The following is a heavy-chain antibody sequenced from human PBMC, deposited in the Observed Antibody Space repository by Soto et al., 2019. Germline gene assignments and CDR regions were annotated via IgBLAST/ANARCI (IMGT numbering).Heavy chain of an antibody. Sequence: LRLSCAGSGFTFTRYSMNWVRQAPGKGLEWVSSISSTTNYIYYGDSMKGRFTISRDNAKNSLYLEMNSLRAEDTAVYYCARESEDLTPKVVNWCPGALVSVSS. CDR1: GFTFTRYS. D-gene: IGHD2-15*01. V-gene: IGHV3-21*06. CDR3: ARESEDLTPKVVN. J-gene: IGHJ4*02. CDR2: ISSTTNYI.